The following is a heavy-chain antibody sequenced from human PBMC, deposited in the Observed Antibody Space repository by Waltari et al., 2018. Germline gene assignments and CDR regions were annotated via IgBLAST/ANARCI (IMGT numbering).Heavy chain of an antibody. Sequence: QVQLVQSGAEVKKPGASVKVSCKASGYTFTGYYMHWVRQAPGQGLEWVGRINPNSGGTNYAQKFQGRVTMTRDTSISTAYMELSRLRSDDTAVYYCARASMVRGVIIKWYFDYWGQGTLVTVSS. CDR1: GYTFTGYY. CDR3: ARASMVRGVIIKWYFDY. V-gene: IGHV1-2*06. CDR2: INPNSGGT. D-gene: IGHD3-10*01. J-gene: IGHJ4*02.